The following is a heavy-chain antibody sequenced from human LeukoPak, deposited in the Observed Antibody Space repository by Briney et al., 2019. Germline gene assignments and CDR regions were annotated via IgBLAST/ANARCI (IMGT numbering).Heavy chain of an antibody. J-gene: IGHJ4*02. D-gene: IGHD1-26*01. V-gene: IGHV4-31*03. CDR1: GGSISSGGYY. CDR3: ARERKIVGASAFDY. Sequence: SETLSLTCTVSGGSISSGGYYWSWIRQHPGKGLEWIGYIYYNGSTYYNPSLKSRVTISVDTSKNQFSLKLSSVTAADTAVYYCARERKIVGASAFDYWGQGTLVTVSS. CDR2: IYYNGST.